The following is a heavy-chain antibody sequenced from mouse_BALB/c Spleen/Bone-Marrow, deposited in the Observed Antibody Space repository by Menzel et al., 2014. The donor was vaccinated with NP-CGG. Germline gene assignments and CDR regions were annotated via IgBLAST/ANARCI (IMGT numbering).Heavy chain of an antibody. CDR3: ARLLTLRAMDY. CDR2: INPGSSTI. J-gene: IGHJ4*01. CDR1: GFDFSRYW. V-gene: IGHV4-2*02. Sequence: EVQLQESGGGLVQPGGSLSLSCAASGFDFSRYWMSWARQAPGKGQEWIGEINPGSSTINYTPSLKDKFIISRDNAKNTLYLQMSKVRSEDTALYYCARLLTLRAMDYWGQGTSVTVSS.